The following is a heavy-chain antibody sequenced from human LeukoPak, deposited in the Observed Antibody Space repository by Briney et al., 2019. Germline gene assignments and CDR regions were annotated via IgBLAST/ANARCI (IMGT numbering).Heavy chain of an antibody. J-gene: IGHJ4*02. D-gene: IGHD5-18*01. CDR3: AREDTAMAYFDY. CDR1: GYTFTGYY. V-gene: IGHV1-2*02. Sequence: PVASVKVSCKTSGYTFTGYYMHWVRQAPGQGLEWMGWINPNSGGTNYAQKFQGRVTMTRDTSISTAYMELSRLRSDDTAVYYCAREDTAMAYFDYWGQRTLVTVSS. CDR2: INPNSGGT.